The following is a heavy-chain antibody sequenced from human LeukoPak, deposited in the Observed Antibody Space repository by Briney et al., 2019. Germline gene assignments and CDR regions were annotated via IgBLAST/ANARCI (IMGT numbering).Heavy chain of an antibody. Sequence: GGSLRLSCAASGFTFSNYAIHWVRQAPGKGLEWVAVISYDGSNKYYADSVKGRFTISRDNSKNTLYLQMNSLRAEDTAVYYCAKLQTITMIVAEDYWGQGTLVTVSS. D-gene: IGHD3-22*01. J-gene: IGHJ4*02. CDR3: AKLQTITMIVAEDY. CDR1: GFTFSNYA. CDR2: ISYDGSNK. V-gene: IGHV3-30-3*02.